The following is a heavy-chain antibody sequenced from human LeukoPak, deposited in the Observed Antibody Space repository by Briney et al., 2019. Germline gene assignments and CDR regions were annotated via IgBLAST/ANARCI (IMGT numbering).Heavy chain of an antibody. J-gene: IGHJ6*02. CDR1: GGSISSYY. CDR3: ARAGGFYYGMDV. D-gene: IGHD3-10*01. CDR2: IYYSGST. V-gene: IGHV4-59*01. Sequence: SETLSLTCTVSGGSISSYYWSWIRQPPGKGLEWIGYIYYSGSTNYNPSLKSRVTISVDTSKSQFSLKLSSVTAADTAVYYCARAGGFYYGMDVWGQGTTVTVSS.